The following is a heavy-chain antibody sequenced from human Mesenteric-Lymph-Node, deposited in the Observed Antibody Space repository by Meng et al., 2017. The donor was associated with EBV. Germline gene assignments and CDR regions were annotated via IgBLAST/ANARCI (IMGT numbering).Heavy chain of an antibody. J-gene: IGHJ4*02. CDR1: GSNFTNYA. CDR3: ARDSEGNDLSFDY. CDR2: INTNTGNP. Sequence: QIQRVQPGAKVSKPGAAVKVSCKASGSNFTNYALTWLRQAPGQGLEWLGGINTNTGNPTYAPGFAGRYVFSLDTSVSTAYLQISSLKADDSAVYYCARDSEGNDLSFDYWGQGTLVTVSS. V-gene: IGHV7-4-1*02. D-gene: IGHD2-21*02.